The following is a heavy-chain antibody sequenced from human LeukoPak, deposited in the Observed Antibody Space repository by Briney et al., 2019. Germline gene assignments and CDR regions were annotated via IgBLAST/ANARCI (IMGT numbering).Heavy chain of an antibody. CDR3: ARGYSYGYRPMDY. J-gene: IGHJ4*02. Sequence: SETLSLTCTVSGGSISNGDHYWSWIRQPPGKGLEWIGYIYYSGSTNYNPSLKSRVTISVDTSKNQFSLKLSSVTAADTAVYYCARGYSYGYRPMDYWGQGTLVTVSS. V-gene: IGHV4-61*08. D-gene: IGHD5-18*01. CDR1: GGSISNGDHY. CDR2: IYYSGST.